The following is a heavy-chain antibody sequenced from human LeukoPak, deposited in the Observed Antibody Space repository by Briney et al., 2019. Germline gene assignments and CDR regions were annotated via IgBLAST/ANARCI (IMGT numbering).Heavy chain of an antibody. CDR1: GGSIDSTNW. CDR3: ARQRGSRYYYDSSGAGGYFDY. D-gene: IGHD3-22*01. J-gene: IGHJ4*02. V-gene: IGHV4-31*11. Sequence: SETLSLTCDVSGGSIDSTNWWNWIRQHPGKGLEWIGYIYYSGSTYYNPSLKSRVTISVDTSKNQFSLKLSSVTAADTAVYYCARQRGSRYYYDSSGAGGYFDYWGQGTLVTVSS. CDR2: IYYSGST.